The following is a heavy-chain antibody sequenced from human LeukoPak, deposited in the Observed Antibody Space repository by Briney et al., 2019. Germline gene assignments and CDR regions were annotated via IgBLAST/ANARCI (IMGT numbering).Heavy chain of an antibody. D-gene: IGHD3-3*01. CDR2: IIPIFGTA. Sequence: VASVKVSCKAAGGTFSSYAISWVRQAPGQGLEWMGGIIPIFGTANYAQKFQGRVTITADESTSTAYMELRSLRSDDTAVYYCARTATIFGVVIKYYFDYWGQGTLVTVSS. J-gene: IGHJ4*02. CDR3: ARTATIFGVVIKYYFDY. CDR1: GGTFSSYA. V-gene: IGHV1-69*13.